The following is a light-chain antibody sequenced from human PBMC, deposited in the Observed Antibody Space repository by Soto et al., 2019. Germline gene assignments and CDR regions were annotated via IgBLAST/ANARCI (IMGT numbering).Light chain of an antibody. CDR1: QAIRSD. Sequence: AVQMTQSPSSLSASVGDRVTITCRASQAIRSDLGWYQMKPGKVPKLLIYAASNLQSGVPSRFIGRGYGTDFTLTISSLQPEDFATSYCLQDYNYPRTFGQGTKVEI. V-gene: IGKV1-6*01. J-gene: IGKJ1*01. CDR3: LQDYNYPRT. CDR2: AAS.